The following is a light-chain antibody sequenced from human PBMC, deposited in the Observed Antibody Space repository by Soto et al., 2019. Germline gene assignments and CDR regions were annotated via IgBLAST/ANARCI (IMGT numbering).Light chain of an antibody. V-gene: IGKV1-39*01. J-gene: IGKJ1*01. Sequence: DIQMTQSPSSLSASVGDRVTITCRASQSISGYLNWYQQKPGKAPKVLIYAASSLQSGVPSRFSGSGSGTDFTLTISSLQPEDFATYYCQQSYSIPWTFGQGTKVEIK. CDR1: QSISGY. CDR3: QQSYSIPWT. CDR2: AAS.